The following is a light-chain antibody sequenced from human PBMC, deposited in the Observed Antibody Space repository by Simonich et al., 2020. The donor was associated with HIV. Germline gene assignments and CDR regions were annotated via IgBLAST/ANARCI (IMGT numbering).Light chain of an antibody. Sequence: EIVLTQSPGTLSLSPGERATLSGRASQSVSSSYLAWYKQKPGLAPRRLIYDASSRATGIQERFSGSGYETGFTLTISRLGPEDFAVYYCQQYGSSRTFGQGTKVEIK. CDR2: DAS. CDR3: QQYGSSRT. J-gene: IGKJ1*01. CDR1: QSVSSSY. V-gene: IGKV3D-20*01.